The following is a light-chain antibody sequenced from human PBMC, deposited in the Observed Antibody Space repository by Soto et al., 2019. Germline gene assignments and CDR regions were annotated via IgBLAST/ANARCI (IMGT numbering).Light chain of an antibody. J-gene: IGKJ5*01. CDR3: QQYNNWPSIT. CDR2: GAS. CDR1: QSVRSN. V-gene: IGKV3-15*01. Sequence: EIVMTQSPATLSVSPGERATLSFRASQSVRSNLAWYKQKPGQAPRLLIYGASTRATGIPARFSGSGSGTEFTLTISSLQSEDFAVYYCQQYNNWPSITFGQGTRLEIK.